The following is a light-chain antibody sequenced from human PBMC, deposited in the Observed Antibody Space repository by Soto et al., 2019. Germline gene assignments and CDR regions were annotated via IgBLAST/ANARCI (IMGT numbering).Light chain of an antibody. CDR3: QHYNSYSEA. V-gene: IGKV1-5*03. CDR1: QSISSW. CDR2: KAS. J-gene: IGKJ1*01. Sequence: VQSTQTHSTLSSSVGDRVTIPFRASQSISSWLAWYQPKPGKAPKLLIYKASTLKSGVPSRFSGSGSGTEFTLTISSLQADDFATYCCQHYNSYSEAFGQGTKVDIK.